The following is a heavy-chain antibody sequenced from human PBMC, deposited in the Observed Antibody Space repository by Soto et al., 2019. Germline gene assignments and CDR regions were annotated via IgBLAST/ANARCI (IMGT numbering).Heavy chain of an antibody. J-gene: IGHJ6*02. V-gene: IGHV3-23*04. Sequence: EVQLVESGGGLVKPGGSLRLSCAASGFTFSSYAMSWVRQAPGKGLEWVSAISGSGGSTYYADSVKGRFTISRDNSKNTLYLQMNSLRAEDTAVYYCAKAEPDVYYDFWSGYYYYGMDVWGQGTTVTVSS. CDR3: AKAEPDVYYDFWSGYYYYGMDV. CDR2: ISGSGGST. CDR1: GFTFSSYA. D-gene: IGHD3-3*01.